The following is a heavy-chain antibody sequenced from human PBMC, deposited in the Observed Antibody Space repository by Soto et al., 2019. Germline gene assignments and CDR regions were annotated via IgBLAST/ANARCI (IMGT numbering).Heavy chain of an antibody. CDR3: ASSQGSSTTLEIYYYYYYGMDV. CDR2: IIPITSTA. J-gene: IGHJ6*02. D-gene: IGHD2-2*01. Sequence: QVQLVQSGAEVKKPGSSVKVSCKASGGTFGSYAISWVRQAPGQGPEWMGGIIPITSTANYEQKFQGRVTVTADESTSTASMQLGSLRSENAAVYDCASSQGSSTTLEIYYYYYYGMDVWCQGTRVTVSS. V-gene: IGHV1-69*01. CDR1: GGTFGSYA.